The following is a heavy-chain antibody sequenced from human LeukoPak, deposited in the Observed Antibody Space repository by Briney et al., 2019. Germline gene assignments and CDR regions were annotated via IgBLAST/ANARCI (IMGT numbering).Heavy chain of an antibody. V-gene: IGHV3-23*01. CDR2: ISGSGGST. J-gene: IGHJ6*03. CDR3: AREPYSGSYHYYYYYMDV. Sequence: GGSLRLSCAASGFTFSSYAMSWVRQAPGKGLEWVSAISGSGGSTYYADSVKGRFTISRDNAKNSLYLQMNSLRAEDTAVYYCAREPYSGSYHYYYYYMDVWGKGTTVTVSS. D-gene: IGHD1-26*01. CDR1: GFTFSSYA.